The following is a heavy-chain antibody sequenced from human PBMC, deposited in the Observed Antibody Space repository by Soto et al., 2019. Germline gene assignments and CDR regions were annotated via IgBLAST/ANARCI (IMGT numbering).Heavy chain of an antibody. D-gene: IGHD2-2*01. J-gene: IGHJ6*02. CDR1: GFTFSDNA. CDR2: ISDDGDST. V-gene: IGHV3-23*01. CDR3: AKSLSTAVNYGLDV. Sequence: EVQLLESGGGLVQPGGSLRLSCGASGFTFSDNAMTWVRQAPGKGLEWVSSISDDGDSTYYADSVKGRFTISRDNSKNKLFLQMSSLGAEDTDVYYCAKSLSTAVNYGLDVWGQGTSVTVSS.